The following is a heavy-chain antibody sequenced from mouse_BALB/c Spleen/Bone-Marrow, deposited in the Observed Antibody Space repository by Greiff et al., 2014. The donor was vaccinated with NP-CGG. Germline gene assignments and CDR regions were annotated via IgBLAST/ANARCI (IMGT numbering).Heavy chain of an antibody. D-gene: IGHD1-1*01. CDR2: TSTYSGNT. V-gene: IGHV1-67*01. CDR3: ARSNYGSSYVFDY. Sequence: LQESGPELVRPGVSVKISCKGSGYTFTDYAMHWVKQSHAKSLEWIGVTSTYSGNTNYNQKFKGKATMTVDKSSSTAYMELARLTSEDSAIYYCARSNYGSSYVFDYWGQGTTLTVSS. J-gene: IGHJ2*01. CDR1: GYTFTDYA.